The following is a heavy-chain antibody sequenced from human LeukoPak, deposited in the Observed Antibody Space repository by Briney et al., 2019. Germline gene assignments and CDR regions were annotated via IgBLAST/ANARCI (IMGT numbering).Heavy chain of an antibody. CDR1: GFTFSSYA. CDR2: ISYDGSNK. J-gene: IGHJ4*02. CDR3: ARDGSGWHSGYFDY. V-gene: IGHV3-30-3*01. D-gene: IGHD6-19*01. Sequence: GGSLRLSCAASGFTFSSYAMHWVRQAPGKGLEWVAVISYDGSNKYYADSVEGRFTISRDNSKNTLYLQMNSLRAEDTAVYYCARDGSGWHSGYFDYWGQGTLVTVSS.